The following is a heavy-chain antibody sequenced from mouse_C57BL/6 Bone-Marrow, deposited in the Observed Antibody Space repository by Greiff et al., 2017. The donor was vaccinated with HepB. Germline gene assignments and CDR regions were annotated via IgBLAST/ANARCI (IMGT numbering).Heavy chain of an antibody. CDR3: ARVDYYGNYDY. V-gene: IGHV1-50*01. Sequence: VQLQQPGAELVKPGASVKLSCKASGYTFTSYWMQWVKQRPGQGLEWIGEIDPSDSYTNYNQKFKGKATLTVDTSSSTAYMQLSSLTSEDSAVYYCARVDYYGNYDYWGQGTTLTVSS. CDR1: GYTFTSYW. J-gene: IGHJ2*01. D-gene: IGHD2-1*01. CDR2: IDPSDSYT.